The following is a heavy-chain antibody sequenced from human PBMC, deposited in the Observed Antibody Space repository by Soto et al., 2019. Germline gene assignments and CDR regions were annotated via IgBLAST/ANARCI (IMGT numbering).Heavy chain of an antibody. Sequence: GXSVKVSLKASGYTFTCYYMHLVRQAPGQGLEWMGWINPNSGGTSYAQKFQGRVTMTRDTSISTAYMELSRLRSDDTAVYYCARDSTWIQLWLRWFDPWGQGTLVTVSS. D-gene: IGHD5-18*01. CDR2: INPNSGGT. V-gene: IGHV1-2*02. CDR1: GYTFTCYY. CDR3: ARDSTWIQLWLRWFDP. J-gene: IGHJ5*02.